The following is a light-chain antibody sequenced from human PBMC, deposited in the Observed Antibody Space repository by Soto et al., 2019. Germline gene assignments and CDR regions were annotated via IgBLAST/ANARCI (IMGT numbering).Light chain of an antibody. J-gene: IGLJ1*01. V-gene: IGLV2-14*01. CDR3: SSYTSSTIPNV. CDR2: EVS. Sequence: QSALTQPASVSGSPGQSITISCTGTSSDVGGYNYVSWYQQHPGKAPKLMIYEVSNRPSGVSNRFSGSKSGHTASLTISGLHAEDDADYSCSSYTSSTIPNVFGTGTNLTVL. CDR1: SSDVGGYNY.